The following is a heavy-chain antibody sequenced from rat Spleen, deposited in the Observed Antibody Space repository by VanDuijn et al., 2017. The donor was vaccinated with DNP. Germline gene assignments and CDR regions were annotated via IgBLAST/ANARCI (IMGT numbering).Heavy chain of an antibody. CDR1: GFSLTINS. CDR3: ARHPQTTGIPDY. CDR2: ISIGGGNT. Sequence: VQLKESGPGLVQPSQTLSLTCTVSGFSLTINSVHWVRQPPGKGLEWVASISIGGGNTYYRDSVKGRFSISRDNAKNTQYLQMDSLRSEDTATYYCARHPQTTGIPDYWGQGVMVTVSS. J-gene: IGHJ2*01. D-gene: IGHD1-7*01. V-gene: IGHV5S13*01.